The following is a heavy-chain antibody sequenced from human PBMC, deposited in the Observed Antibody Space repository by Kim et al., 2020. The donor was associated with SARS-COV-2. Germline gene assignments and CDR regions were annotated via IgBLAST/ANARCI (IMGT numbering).Heavy chain of an antibody. V-gene: IGHV4-34*01. D-gene: IGHD5-12*01. CDR2: INHSGST. Sequence: SETLSLTCAVYGGSFSGYYWSWIRQPPGKGLEWIGEINHSGSTNYNPSLKSRVTISVDTSKNQFSLKLSSVTAADTAVYYCARGGRWLQHIKLKNTNWF. J-gene: IGHJ5*01. CDR3: ARGGRWLQHIKLKNTNWF. CDR1: GGSFSGYY.